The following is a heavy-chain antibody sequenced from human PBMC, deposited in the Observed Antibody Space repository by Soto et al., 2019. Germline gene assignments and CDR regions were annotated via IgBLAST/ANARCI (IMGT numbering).Heavy chain of an antibody. J-gene: IGHJ4*02. D-gene: IGHD3-3*01. V-gene: IGHV2-5*02. CDR3: AHRVLRTVFGLVTTTAIYFDF. CDR1: GFSLTTSGVG. CDR2: IYWDDDK. Sequence: HITLNESGPTLVKPTQTLTLTCTFSGFSLTTSGVGVGWIRQSPGKAPEWLALIYWDDDKRYSPSLKSRLTITKDTSKNQVVLTMANLDPADTATYYCAHRVLRTVFGLVTTTAIYFDFWGQGTPVAVSS.